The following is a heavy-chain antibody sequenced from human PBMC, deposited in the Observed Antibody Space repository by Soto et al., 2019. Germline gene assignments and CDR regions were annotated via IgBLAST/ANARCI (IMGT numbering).Heavy chain of an antibody. CDR1: GGSFSGYY. V-gene: IGHV4-34*01. CDR2: INHSGST. CDR3: AKKMPTMIVVVIQNGSAP. D-gene: IGHD3-22*01. Sequence: SETLSLTCAVYGGSFSGYYWSWIRQPPGKGLEWIGEINHSGSTNYNPSLKSRVTISVDTSKNQFSLKLSSVTAADTAVYYCAKKMPTMIVVVIQNGSAPWGQGTLVTVSS. J-gene: IGHJ5*02.